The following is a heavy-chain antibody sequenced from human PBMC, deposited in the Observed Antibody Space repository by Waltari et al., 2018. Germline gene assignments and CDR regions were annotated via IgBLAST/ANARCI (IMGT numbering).Heavy chain of an antibody. Sequence: QITLKESGPTLVKPTQTLTLTCTFSGFSLSTSVVGVGWIRQPPGKALEWLALIYWNDDKRYSPSLKSRLTITKDTSKNQVVLTMTNMDPVDTATYYCAHSRIFGVADYWGQGTLVTVSS. CDR3: AHSRIFGVADY. V-gene: IGHV2-5*01. J-gene: IGHJ4*02. D-gene: IGHD3-3*01. CDR2: IYWNDDK. CDR1: GFSLSTSVVG.